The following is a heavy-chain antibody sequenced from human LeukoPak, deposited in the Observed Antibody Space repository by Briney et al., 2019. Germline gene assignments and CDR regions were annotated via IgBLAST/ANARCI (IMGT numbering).Heavy chain of an antibody. CDR3: ASFMASLGYTLSSPLDYYYYMDV. J-gene: IGHJ6*03. V-gene: IGHV1-69*13. D-gene: IGHD2-2*02. CDR1: GGTFSSYA. Sequence: GASVKVSCKASGGTFSSYAISWVRQAPGQGLEWMGGIIPIFGTANYAQKFQGRVTITADESTSTAYMELSSLRSEDTAVYYCASFMASLGYTLSSPLDYYYYMDVWGKGTTVTVSS. CDR2: IIPIFGTA.